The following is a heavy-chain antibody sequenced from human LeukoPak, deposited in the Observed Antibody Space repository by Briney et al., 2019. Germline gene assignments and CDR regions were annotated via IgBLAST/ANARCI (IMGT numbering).Heavy chain of an antibody. V-gene: IGHV4-39*05. CDR1: GGSISSSSYY. Sequence: SETPSLTCTVSGGSISSSSYYWGWIRQPPGKGLEWIGSIYYSGSTYYNPSLKSRVTISVDTSKNQSSLKLSSVTAADTAVYYCANGYCSSTSCYPFDYWGQGTLVTVSS. D-gene: IGHD2-2*01. CDR2: IYYSGST. J-gene: IGHJ4*02. CDR3: ANGYCSSTSCYPFDY.